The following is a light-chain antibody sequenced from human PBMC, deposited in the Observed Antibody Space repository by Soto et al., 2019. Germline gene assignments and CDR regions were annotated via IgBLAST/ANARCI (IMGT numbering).Light chain of an antibody. CDR2: GNN. CDR1: SSNIGAEYD. Sequence: QSVLTQPPSVSGTPGQSISISCTGTSSNIGAEYDVHWYQQLPGTAPRLLIFGNNVRPSGVPDRFSGSKSGTSASLAITGLQAEDKAIYYCQSYDSSLTTAIFGAGTKLTVL. CDR3: QSYDSSLTTAI. V-gene: IGLV1-40*01. J-gene: IGLJ2*01.